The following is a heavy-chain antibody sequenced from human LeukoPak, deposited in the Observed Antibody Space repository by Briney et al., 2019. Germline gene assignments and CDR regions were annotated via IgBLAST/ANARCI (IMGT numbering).Heavy chain of an antibody. CDR2: INPNSGGT. CDR3: ATYYLDTSARD. CDR1: GYTFTGYY. V-gene: IGHV1-2*02. J-gene: IGHJ4*02. Sequence: GASVKVSCKASGYTFTGYYMFWVRQAPGQGLEWMGWINPNSGGTNYAQKFQGRDTMTRDTSISTGYMELSRLRSDDTAVYYCATYYLDTSARDWGQGTLVTVSS. D-gene: IGHD3-22*01.